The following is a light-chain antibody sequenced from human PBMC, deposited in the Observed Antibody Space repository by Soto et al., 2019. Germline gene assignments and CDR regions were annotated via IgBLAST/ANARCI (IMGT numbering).Light chain of an antibody. Sequence: DIQLTQSPSTLSASVGDRVTITCRASQSINSWLAWYQQKPGKAPKLLVYKESSLESGVPSRFSGSGSGTEFTLTISTLQPDDFATYYCQQYEAYPLTCGGGTKVEI. CDR1: QSINSW. V-gene: IGKV1-5*03. CDR2: KES. J-gene: IGKJ4*01. CDR3: QQYEAYPLT.